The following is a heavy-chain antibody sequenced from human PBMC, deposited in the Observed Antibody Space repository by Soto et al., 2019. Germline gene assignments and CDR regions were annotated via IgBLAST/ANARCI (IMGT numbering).Heavy chain of an antibody. Sequence: GESLKISFKGSGYTFTSQLIGWVRQMPGKGLEWMGIIFPGDSDTRYSPSFQGQVTISADSSISTAYLQWSSLKASDTAMYYCAGLTDGYPGYCGQGTLVTFSS. CDR1: GYTFTSQL. CDR3: AGLTDGYPGY. CDR2: IFPGDSDT. V-gene: IGHV5-51*01. D-gene: IGHD5-12*01. J-gene: IGHJ4*02.